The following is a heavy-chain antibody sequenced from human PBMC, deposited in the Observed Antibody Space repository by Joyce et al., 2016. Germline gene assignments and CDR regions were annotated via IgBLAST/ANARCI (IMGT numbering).Heavy chain of an antibody. CDR2: IDWDDDK. D-gene: IGHD2-15*01. CDR3: ARQGSGSCYNNWFDP. Sequence: QVTPRESGPALVKPTQTLTLTCTFSGFSLSTSGMCVSWIRQPPGKALEWLARIDWDDDKYYNVSLKTRLTISKDTSRNQVVLTLTNMDPVDTATYYCARQGSGSCYNNWFDPWGQGTLVTVSS. J-gene: IGHJ5*02. CDR1: GFSLSTSGMC. V-gene: IGHV2-70*15.